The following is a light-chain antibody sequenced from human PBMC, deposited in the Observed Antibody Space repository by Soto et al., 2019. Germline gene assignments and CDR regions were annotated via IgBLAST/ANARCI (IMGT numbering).Light chain of an antibody. J-gene: IGKJ2*01. CDR2: DTS. Sequence: EVVLTQSPVTLSVSPGDRATLSCRASQSVSSKLAWYQLKPGQAPRLLIYDTSNRATGVSARFSGSGYGTEFTLTVSSLQSEDFAVYYCQQYSDWPPYTFGQGTKLEMK. V-gene: IGKV3-15*01. CDR3: QQYSDWPPYT. CDR1: QSVSSK.